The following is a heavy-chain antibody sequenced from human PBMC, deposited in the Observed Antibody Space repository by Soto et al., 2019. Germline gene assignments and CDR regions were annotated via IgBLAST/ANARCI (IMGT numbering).Heavy chain of an antibody. CDR3: ARGYCSSTSCYSPDY. D-gene: IGHD2-2*01. CDR1: GGTFSSYT. Sequence: QVQLVQSGAEVKKPGSSVKVSCKASGGTFSSYTISWVRQAPGQGLEWMGRIIPILGIANYAQKFQGRVTITADKSTSTASMELSSLRSEDTAVYYCARGYCSSTSCYSPDYWGQGTLVTVSS. J-gene: IGHJ4*02. CDR2: IIPILGIA. V-gene: IGHV1-69*02.